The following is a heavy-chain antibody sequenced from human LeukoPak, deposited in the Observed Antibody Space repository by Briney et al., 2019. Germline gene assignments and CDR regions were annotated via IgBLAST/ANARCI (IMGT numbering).Heavy chain of an antibody. Sequence: GSVKVSCKASGYTFIDYYIHWVRQAPGQGLEWMGWVNPNRGDTNYAQKFRGRVTITTDTSISTVYMDLSAVTSGDTAVYYCARGTSWGHYWGQGTLLTVSS. CDR3: ARGTSWGHY. J-gene: IGHJ4*02. D-gene: IGHD3-16*01. CDR1: GYTFIDYY. V-gene: IGHV1-2*02. CDR2: VNPNRGDT.